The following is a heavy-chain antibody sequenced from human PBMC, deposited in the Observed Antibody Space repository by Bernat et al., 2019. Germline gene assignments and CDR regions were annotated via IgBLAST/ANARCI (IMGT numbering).Heavy chain of an antibody. CDR1: GYTFTSYG. D-gene: IGHD1-26*01. CDR2: FDPEDGET. J-gene: IGHJ4*02. CDR3: ATNIIVGPTAPFDY. Sequence: QVQLVQSGAEVKKPGASVKVSCKASGYTFTSYGISWVRQAPGKGLEWMGGFDPEDGETIYAQKFQGRVTMTEDTSTDTAYMELSSLRSEDTAVYYCATNIIVGPTAPFDYWGQGTLVTVSS. V-gene: IGHV1-24*01.